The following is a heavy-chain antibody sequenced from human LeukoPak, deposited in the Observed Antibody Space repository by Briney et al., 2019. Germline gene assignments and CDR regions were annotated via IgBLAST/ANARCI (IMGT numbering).Heavy chain of an antibody. D-gene: IGHD4-17*01. CDR3: AQDQRATVTTYFDY. CDR1: GVTFSSYG. V-gene: IGHV3-30*02. CDR2: IRYDGSNK. J-gene: IGHJ4*02. Sequence: PGGSLRLSCAASGVTFSSYGMHWVRQAPGKGLEWVAFIRYDGSNKYYADSVKGRFTISRDNSKNTLYLQMNSLRAEDTAVYYRAQDQRATVTTYFDYWGQGTLVTVSS.